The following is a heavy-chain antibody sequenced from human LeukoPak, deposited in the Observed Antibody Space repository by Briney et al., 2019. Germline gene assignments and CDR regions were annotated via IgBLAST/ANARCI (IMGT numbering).Heavy chain of an antibody. J-gene: IGHJ4*02. V-gene: IGHV1-46*01. D-gene: IGHD4-17*01. CDR1: GYTFTSYF. CDR2: IIPSGGST. CDR3: ARDLGHYGDYVV. Sequence: ASVKVSCKASGYTFTSYFMHWVRQAPGQGVEWMGIIIPSGGSTSYAQKFQGRVTMTRDTSTSTAYMELSSLRSEDTAVYYCARDLGHYGDYVVWGQGTRVTVSS.